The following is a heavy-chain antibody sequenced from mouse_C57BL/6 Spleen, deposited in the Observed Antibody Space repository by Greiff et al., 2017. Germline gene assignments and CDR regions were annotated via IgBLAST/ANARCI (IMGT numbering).Heavy chain of an antibody. CDR3: ARNYGSSYHAMDY. CDR1: GYTFTSYW. D-gene: IGHD1-1*01. Sequence: QVQLQQSGAELVKPGASVKLSCKASGYTFTSYWMQWVKQRPGQGLEWIGEIDPSDTYTNYNQKFMGKATLTVDTSSSTAYMQLSSLTSEDSAVYYCARNYGSSYHAMDYWGQGTSVTVSS. J-gene: IGHJ4*01. CDR2: IDPSDTYT. V-gene: IGHV1-50*01.